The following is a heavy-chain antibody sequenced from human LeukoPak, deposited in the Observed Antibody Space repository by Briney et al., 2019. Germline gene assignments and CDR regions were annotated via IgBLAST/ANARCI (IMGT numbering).Heavy chain of an antibody. Sequence: PGGSLRLSCAASGFTFSGSAMHWVRQASGKGLEWVGRIRSKASNYATAYDASVRGRSTISRDDSKNTAYLQMNSLKTEDTAVYYCTVNYCSGGSCYMLWGQGTLVTVSS. CDR2: IRSKASNYAT. CDR3: TVNYCSGGSCYML. D-gene: IGHD2-15*01. V-gene: IGHV3-73*01. J-gene: IGHJ4*02. CDR1: GFTFSGSA.